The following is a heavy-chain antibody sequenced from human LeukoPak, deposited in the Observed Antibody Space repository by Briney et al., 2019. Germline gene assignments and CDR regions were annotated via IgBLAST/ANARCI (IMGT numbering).Heavy chain of an antibody. CDR1: GYTFTSYD. Sequence: GASVKVSCKASGYTFTSYDINWVRQATGQGLEWMGWMNPNSGNTSYAQKFQGRVTMTRNTSISTAYMELNSLRSEDTAVYYCARAVAGGSYYGMDVWGQGTTVTVSS. D-gene: IGHD6-19*01. J-gene: IGHJ6*02. CDR3: ARAVAGGSYYGMDV. CDR2: MNPNSGNT. V-gene: IGHV1-8*01.